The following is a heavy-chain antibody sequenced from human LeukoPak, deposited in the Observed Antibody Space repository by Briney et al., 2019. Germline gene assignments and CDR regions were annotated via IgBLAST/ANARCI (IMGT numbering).Heavy chain of an antibody. J-gene: IGHJ1*01. CDR2: INHSGST. CDR1: GGSFNDYY. V-gene: IGHV4-34*01. D-gene: IGHD3-9*01. CDR3: ARGLTFYGILTGLDY. Sequence: SETLSLTCAVYGGSFNDYYWTRIRQPPGKGLEWIGEINHSGSTNCNPSLKSRVTISLDTSENQFSLKLTSVTAADTAVYYCARGLTFYGILTGLDYWGQGTLVTVSS.